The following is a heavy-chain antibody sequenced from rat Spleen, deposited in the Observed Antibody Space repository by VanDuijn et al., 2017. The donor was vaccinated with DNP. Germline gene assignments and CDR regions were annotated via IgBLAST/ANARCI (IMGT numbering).Heavy chain of an antibody. CDR2: ISKSGDFT. V-gene: IGHV5-25*01. CDR3: ATSRDGFAY. CDR1: GFTFTDFY. J-gene: IGHJ3*01. Sequence: EVQLVESGGGLVQPGRSLKLSCTVSGFTFTDFYMAWVRQAPTRGLEWVASISKSGDFTPYRISVKGRFTISRDNTKNTLYLQMDSLGSEDTATYYCATSRDGFAYWGQGTLVTVSS.